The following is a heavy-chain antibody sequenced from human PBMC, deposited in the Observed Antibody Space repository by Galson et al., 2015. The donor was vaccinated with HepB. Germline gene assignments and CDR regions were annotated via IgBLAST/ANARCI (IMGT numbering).Heavy chain of an antibody. J-gene: IGHJ4*01. CDR2: IHPRNRGT. V-gene: IGHV1-3*01. Sequence: SVKVSCKASGYSLNSYAIHWVRQAPGQRPEWMGWIHPRNRGTKYSGKLQGRVTFTRDPYATTVYMELSGLIFEDTAMYYCARDLSGSYAYFDYWGQGTLVTVSS. D-gene: IGHD1-26*01. CDR3: ARDLSGSYAYFDY. CDR1: GYSLNSYA.